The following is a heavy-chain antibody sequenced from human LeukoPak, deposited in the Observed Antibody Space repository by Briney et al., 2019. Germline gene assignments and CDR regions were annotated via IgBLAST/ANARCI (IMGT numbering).Heavy chain of an antibody. V-gene: IGHV1-2*02. CDR3: ARLAAPRDY. Sequence: ASVKVSCKASGYSFTGDHIHWVRQAPGQGLEWMGYINPNIGGTDYAQKFQGRVTITRDTSISTAYMELSGLRSDDTAVYYCARLAAPRDYWGQGALVTVSS. CDR2: INPNIGGT. CDR1: GYSFTGDH. D-gene: IGHD6-6*01. J-gene: IGHJ4*02.